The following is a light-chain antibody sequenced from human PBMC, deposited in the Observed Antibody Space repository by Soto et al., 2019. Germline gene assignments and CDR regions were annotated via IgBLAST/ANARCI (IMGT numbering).Light chain of an antibody. CDR2: RNN. V-gene: IGLV1-47*01. Sequence: QAGLAPPPPASGTPGQTVTISFSGSSPNIGSNYVYWYQQLPGTAPKLLIYRNNQRPSGVPDRFSGSKSGTSASLAISGLRSEDEADYYCAAWDDSLSGAYVFGTGTKVNV. J-gene: IGLJ1*01. CDR3: AAWDDSLSGAYV. CDR1: SPNIGSNY.